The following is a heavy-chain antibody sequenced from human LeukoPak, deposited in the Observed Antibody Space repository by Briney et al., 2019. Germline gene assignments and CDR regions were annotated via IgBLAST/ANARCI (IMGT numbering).Heavy chain of an antibody. Sequence: PSETLTLTCSVSGGSIINRSYYWGWIRQPPGKGLEWIGIIYYSGSTDYNPSLKSRVTISVDTSKNQFSLNVRTVTGADTAMYYCALGYTTGCYYFDLRGRGTLVTVSS. CDR3: ALGYTTGCYYFDL. CDR1: GGSIINRSYY. CDR2: IYYSGST. V-gene: IGHV4-39*01. J-gene: IGHJ2*01. D-gene: IGHD6-19*01.